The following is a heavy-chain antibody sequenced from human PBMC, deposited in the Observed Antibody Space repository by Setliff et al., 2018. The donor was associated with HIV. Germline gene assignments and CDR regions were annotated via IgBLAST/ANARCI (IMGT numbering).Heavy chain of an antibody. CDR1: GYTFTDYY. CDR3: ARDGYYASSGYSAFNI. D-gene: IGHD3-22*01. V-gene: IGHV1-2*06. CDR2: INPNNGGT. J-gene: IGHJ3*02. Sequence: ASVKVSCKASGYTFTDYYIHWVRQAPGQGLEWMGRINPNNGGTDYAQKFQGRVTMTRDTSISTAYMELSRLRSDDTAVYYFARDGYYASSGYSAFNIWAKGQWSPSPQ.